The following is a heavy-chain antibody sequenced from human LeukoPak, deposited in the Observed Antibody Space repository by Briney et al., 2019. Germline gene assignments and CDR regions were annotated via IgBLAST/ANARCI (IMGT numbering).Heavy chain of an antibody. CDR2: INIDGSST. CDR3: ARDGELYYYDSSGYYDY. Sequence: GGSLRLSCAASGFTFSSYWMHWVRHAPGKGLVWVSRINIDGSSTGYADSVKGRFTISRDNAKNTLYLQMNSLRAEDTAVYYCARDGELYYYDSSGYYDYWGQGTLVTVSS. D-gene: IGHD3-22*01. V-gene: IGHV3-74*01. J-gene: IGHJ4*02. CDR1: GFTFSSYW.